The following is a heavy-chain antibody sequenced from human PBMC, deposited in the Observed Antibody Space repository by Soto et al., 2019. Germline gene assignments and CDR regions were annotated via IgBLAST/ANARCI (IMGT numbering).Heavy chain of an antibody. Sequence: ASVKVSCKASGYTFTSYYMHWVRQAPGQGLEWMGIINPSGGSTSYAQKFQGRVTMTRDTSTSTVYMELSSLRSEDTAVYYCARDRLGYCSSNSCYRLLDGYNWLDPCGQGPLVTVSS. CDR1: GYTFTSYY. J-gene: IGHJ5*02. V-gene: IGHV1-46*01. CDR2: INPSGGST. D-gene: IGHD2-2*02. CDR3: ARDRLGYCSSNSCYRLLDGYNWLDP.